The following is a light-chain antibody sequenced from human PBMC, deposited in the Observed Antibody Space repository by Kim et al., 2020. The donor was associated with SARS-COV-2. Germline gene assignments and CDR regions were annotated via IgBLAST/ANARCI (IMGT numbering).Light chain of an antibody. V-gene: IGLV3-1*01. CDR1: KLGEKY. Sequence: SYELTQPPSVSVSPGQTASITCSGDKLGEKYTSWYQQKPGQSPILVIYQDTYRPSGIPERFSGSNSGNTATLTISGTQPMDEADYFCQAWDSSDVVFGEG. CDR2: QDT. J-gene: IGLJ2*01. CDR3: QAWDSSDVV.